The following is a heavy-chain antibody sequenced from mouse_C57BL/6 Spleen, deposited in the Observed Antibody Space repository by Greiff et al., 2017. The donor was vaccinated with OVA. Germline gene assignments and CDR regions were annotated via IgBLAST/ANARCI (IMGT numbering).Heavy chain of an antibody. D-gene: IGHD1-1*01. J-gene: IGHJ1*03. CDR2: IYPRSGNT. CDR1: GYTFTSYG. V-gene: IGHV1-81*01. Sequence: VQLVESGAELARPGASVKLSCKASGYTFTSYGISWVKQRTGQGLEWIGEIYPRSGNTYYNEKFKGKATLTADKSSSTAYMELRSLTSEDSAVYFCARIDYYGSSSYWYFDVWGTGTTVTVSS. CDR3: ARIDYYGSSSYWYFDV.